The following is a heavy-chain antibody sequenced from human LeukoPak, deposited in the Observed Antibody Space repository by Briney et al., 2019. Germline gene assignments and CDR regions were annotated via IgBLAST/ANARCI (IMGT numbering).Heavy chain of an antibody. J-gene: IGHJ5*02. CDR2: IYTSGST. CDR1: GGSISSGSYY. CDR3: ASSNVYSGSYLGFDP. V-gene: IGHV4-61*02. Sequence: SETLSLTCTVSGGSISSGSYYWSWIRQPAGKGLEWIGRIYTSGSTNYNPSLKSRVTISVDTSKNQFSLKLSSVTAADTAVYYCASSNVYSGSYLGFDPWGQGTLVTVSS. D-gene: IGHD1-26*01.